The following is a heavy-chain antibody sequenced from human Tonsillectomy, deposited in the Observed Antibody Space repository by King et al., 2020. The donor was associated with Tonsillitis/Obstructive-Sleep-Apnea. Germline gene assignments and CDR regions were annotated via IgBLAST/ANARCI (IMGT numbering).Heavy chain of an antibody. V-gene: IGHV4-34*01. CDR2: INHSGST. CDR1: GGSFSDYY. D-gene: IGHD5-12*01. CDR3: ARGRGDIAGSFYDFHYMDV. Sequence: VQLQQWGAGLLKPSETLSLTCGVYGGSFSDYYWNWIRQPPGKGLEWIGEINHSGSTNYNPSLKSRVTISVDTSKNQFSLKLASVTAADTAMYYCARGRGDIAGSFYDFHYMDVWGKGTTVTVSS. J-gene: IGHJ6*03.